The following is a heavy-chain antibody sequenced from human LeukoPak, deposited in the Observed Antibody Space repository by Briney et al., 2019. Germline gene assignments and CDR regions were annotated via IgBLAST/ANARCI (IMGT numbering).Heavy chain of an antibody. CDR3: ARDGYGGNSFDS. J-gene: IGHJ4*02. V-gene: IGHV1-2*02. D-gene: IGHD4-23*01. Sequence: GASVKVSCKASEYTFTGRYMHWVRQAPGQGLEWMGWINPNSGGTNYAQKFQGRVTMTSDTSISTAYMELSGLRSDDTAVYYCARDGYGGNSFDSWGQGTLVTVSS. CDR2: INPNSGGT. CDR1: EYTFTGRY.